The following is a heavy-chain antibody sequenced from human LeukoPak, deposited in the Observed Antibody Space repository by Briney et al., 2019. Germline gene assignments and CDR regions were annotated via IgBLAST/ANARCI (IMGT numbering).Heavy chain of an antibody. CDR3: ASDFRSGYYDY. J-gene: IGHJ4*02. CDR1: GGSFSGYY. V-gene: IGHV4-59*10. Sequence: SETLSLTCAVYGGSFSGYYWSWIRQPPGKGLEWIGRIYTSGSTNYNPSLKSRVTISVDTSKNQFSLKLSSVTAADTAVYYCASDFRSGYYDYWGQGPWSPSPQ. D-gene: IGHD3-3*01. CDR2: IYTSGST.